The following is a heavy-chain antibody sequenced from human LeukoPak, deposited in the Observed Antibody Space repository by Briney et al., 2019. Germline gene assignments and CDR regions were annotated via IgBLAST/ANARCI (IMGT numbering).Heavy chain of an antibody. V-gene: IGHV3-23*01. CDR3: AKEGDYYPAEGQDY. Sequence: GGSLRLSCAPSRFTFSTYAMSWVRQAPGKGLEWVSVISGSGGSTYYAASVTGRFTISRDNSKNTLYLQMNSLRAEDTAVYYCAKEGDYYPAEGQDYWGQGTLVTVSS. CDR2: ISGSGGST. CDR1: RFTFSTYA. J-gene: IGHJ4*02. D-gene: IGHD2-21*01.